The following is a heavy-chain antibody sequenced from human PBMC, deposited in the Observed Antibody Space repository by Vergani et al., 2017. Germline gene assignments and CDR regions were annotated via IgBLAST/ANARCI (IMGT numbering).Heavy chain of an antibody. CDR2: ISGSGDTN. V-gene: IGHV3-23*01. D-gene: IGHD2-8*01. J-gene: IGHJ4*02. CDR3: ARGLWDCTHISCSPPAY. Sequence: VQLLESGGGLVQSGGSLRLSCAASGFTFNSFAMTWVRQAPGMGLEWISTISGSGDTNHYADSVKGRFTISRDNYKSTLYLQIKSLRAEDTAVYYCARGLWDCTHISCSPPAYWGQGTKVTVSS. CDR1: GFTFNSFA.